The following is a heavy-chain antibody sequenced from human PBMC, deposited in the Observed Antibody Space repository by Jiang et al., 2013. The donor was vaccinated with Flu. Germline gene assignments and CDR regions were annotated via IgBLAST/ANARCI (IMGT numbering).Heavy chain of an antibody. V-gene: IGHV4-59*01. CDR1: GGSISSYY. Sequence: LLKPSETLSLTCTVSGGSISSYYWSWIRQPPGKGLEWIGYIYYSGSTNYNPSLKSRVTISVDTSKNQFSLKLSSVTAADTAVYYCAREVRPVRGLYYGMDVWGQGTTVTVSS. CDR3: AREVRPVRGLYYGMDV. J-gene: IGHJ6*02. D-gene: IGHD3-10*01. CDR2: IYYSGST.